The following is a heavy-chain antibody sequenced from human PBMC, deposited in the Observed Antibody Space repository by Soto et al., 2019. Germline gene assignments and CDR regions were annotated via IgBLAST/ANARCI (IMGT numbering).Heavy chain of an antibody. CDR2: IIPIFGTA. CDR3: ARGDQHYTVGWFDP. V-gene: IGHV1-69*06. D-gene: IGHD2-2*02. CDR1: GGTLRSYS. Sequence: SVKVSCKGSGGTLRSYSISWVRQAPGQGLEWMGGIIPIFGTANYAQKFQGRVTITADKSTSTAYMELSSLRSEDTAVYYCARGDQHYTVGWFDPWGQGTLVTVSS. J-gene: IGHJ5*02.